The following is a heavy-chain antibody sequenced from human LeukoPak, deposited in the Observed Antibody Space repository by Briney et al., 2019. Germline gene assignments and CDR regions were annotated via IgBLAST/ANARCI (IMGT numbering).Heavy chain of an antibody. J-gene: IGHJ4*02. D-gene: IGHD6-13*01. V-gene: IGHV1-69*05. CDR1: GGTFSSYA. Sequence: ASVKVSCKASGGTFSSYAISWVRQAPGQGLEWMGGIIPIFGTANYAQKFQGRVTITTDESTSTAYMELSSLRSEDTAVYYCAVKPGLERYSSSWYEPDYWGQGTLVTVSS. CDR3: AVKPGLERYSSSWYEPDY. CDR2: IIPIFGTA.